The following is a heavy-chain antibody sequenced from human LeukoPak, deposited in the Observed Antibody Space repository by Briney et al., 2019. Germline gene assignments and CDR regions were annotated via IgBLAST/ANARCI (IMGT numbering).Heavy chain of an antibody. CDR3: ARVWFGTPNWFDP. CDR1: GFTFRTYW. D-gene: IGHD3-10*01. CDR2: INEDGSIT. Sequence: TGGSLRLSCAVSGFTFRTYWMHWVRQVPGEGLVWFSRINEDGSITNYADSVKGRFSISRDNAKNTLYLQMNSLRAEDTAVYYRARVWFGTPNWFDPWGQGTLVTVSS. J-gene: IGHJ5*02. V-gene: IGHV3-74*01.